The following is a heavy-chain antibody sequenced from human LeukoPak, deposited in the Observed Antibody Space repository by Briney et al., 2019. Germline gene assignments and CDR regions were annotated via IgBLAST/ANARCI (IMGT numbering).Heavy chain of an antibody. J-gene: IGHJ4*02. CDR2: IDCDDDK. CDR1: YFSLRTLGTR. CDR3: ARIPPYSSGWYYFDY. D-gene: IGHD6-19*01. Sequence: SGPTLVKSTQTLILTCTFSYFSLRTLGTRVSWIRQPPGNALEWLSRIDCDDDKFYSTSLKTRLSISKDTSKNQVVLTMTNMDPVDTATYYCARIPPYSSGWYYFDYWGQGTLVTVSS. V-gene: IGHV2-70*04.